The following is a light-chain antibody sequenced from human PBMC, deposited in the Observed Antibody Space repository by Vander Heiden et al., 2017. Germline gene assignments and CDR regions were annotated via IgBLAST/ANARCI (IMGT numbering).Light chain of an antibody. CDR1: GGSIAGNY. CDR2: EDN. CDR3: QSYDDSDQGV. Sequence: FMLTQPPSMSQSPGKTVPISCTGYGGSIAGNYVQWFRQHPGGAHAAMIYEDNRRPSGVPDRFSGSIDRSSNSASLTVSGLKTEDEADYYCQSYDDSDQGVIGGGTKLTVL. V-gene: IGLV6-57*02. J-gene: IGLJ3*02.